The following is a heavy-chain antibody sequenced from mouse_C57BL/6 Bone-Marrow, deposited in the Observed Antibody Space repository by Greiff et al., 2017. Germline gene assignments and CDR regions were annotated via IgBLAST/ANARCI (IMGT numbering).Heavy chain of an antibody. CDR3: ARVEWLLPYYFDY. CDR2: IYPGSGNT. V-gene: IGHV1-76*01. CDR1: GYTFTDYY. Sequence: LVESGAELVRPGASVKLSCKASGYTFTDYYINWVKQRPGQGLEWIARIYPGSGNTYYNEKFKGKATLTAEKSSSTAYMQLSSLTSEDSAVYFCARVEWLLPYYFDYWGQGTTLTVSS. J-gene: IGHJ2*01. D-gene: IGHD2-3*01.